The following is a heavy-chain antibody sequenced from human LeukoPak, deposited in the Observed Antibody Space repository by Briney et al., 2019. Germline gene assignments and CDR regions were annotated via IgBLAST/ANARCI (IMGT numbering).Heavy chain of an antibody. Sequence: GGSLRLSCAASGFTFSRYAMSWVREAPGKGLEWVSAISGSGGSTYYADSVKGRFTISRDNSKNTLYLQMNSLRAEDTAVYYCASAASSSWYYFDYWGQGTLVTVSS. CDR1: GFTFSRYA. D-gene: IGHD6-13*01. CDR3: ASAASSSWYYFDY. V-gene: IGHV3-23*01. CDR2: ISGSGGST. J-gene: IGHJ4*02.